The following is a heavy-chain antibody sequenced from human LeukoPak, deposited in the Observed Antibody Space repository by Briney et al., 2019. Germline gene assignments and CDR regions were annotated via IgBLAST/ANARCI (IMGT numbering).Heavy chain of an antibody. V-gene: IGHV6-1*01. D-gene: IGHD3-16*01. CDR3: ARDHDCFNQGTYDEY. CDR1: GDSVSTYNVA. J-gene: IGHJ4*02. CDR2: TYYRSKWYN. Sequence: SPTLSLTCAISGDSVSTYNVAWNWLRQSPSRGLEWLGRTYYRSKWYNDYALSVQSRITINPDTSKNQFSLHLSSVTPEDTAVYYCARDHDCFNQGTYDEYCGQGTLVTVSS.